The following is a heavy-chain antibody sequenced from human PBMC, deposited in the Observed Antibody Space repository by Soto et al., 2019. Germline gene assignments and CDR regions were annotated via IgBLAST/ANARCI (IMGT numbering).Heavy chain of an antibody. CDR3: ARVAY. V-gene: IGHV3-21*01. CDR1: GFTISGVS. Sequence: TGGSLSLSCEASGFTISGVSMNWVRQVPGKGLEWVASISSGSSDTWYADSVKGRFIISRDNAQNSLFLQMNTLRPEDTAMYYCARVAYWGPGTQVTVSS. J-gene: IGHJ4*02. CDR2: ISSGSSDT.